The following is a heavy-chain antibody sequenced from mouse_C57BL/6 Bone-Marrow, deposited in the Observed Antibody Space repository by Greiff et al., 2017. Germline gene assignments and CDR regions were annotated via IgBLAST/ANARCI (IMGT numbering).Heavy chain of an antibody. CDR1: GYTFTSYW. CDR3: ARLGVYYGSSHYAMDY. V-gene: IGHV1-69*01. D-gene: IGHD1-1*01. J-gene: IGHJ4*01. CDR2: IDPSDSYT. Sequence: QVQLQQPGAELVMPGASVKLSCKASGYTFTSYWMHWVKQRPGQGLEWIGEIDPSDSYTNYNQKFKGKSTFTVDKSSSTAYMQLSSRTSEDSAVYYCARLGVYYGSSHYAMDYWGQGTAVTVSS.